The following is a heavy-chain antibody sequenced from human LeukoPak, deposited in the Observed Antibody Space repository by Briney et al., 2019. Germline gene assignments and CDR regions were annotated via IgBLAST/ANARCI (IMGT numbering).Heavy chain of an antibody. J-gene: IGHJ6*02. V-gene: IGHV3-23*01. D-gene: IGHD3-22*01. Sequence: GGSLRLSCAASGLTFSTYAMSWVRQAPGKGMEWVSGISGSGGSTYYADSVKGRFTISRDNSKNTLYLQMNSLRAEDTAVYYCAKDPGQYYYDSSGYLYYYYGMDVWGQGTTVTVSS. CDR3: AKDPGQYYYDSSGYLYYYYGMDV. CDR2: ISGSGGST. CDR1: GLTFSTYA.